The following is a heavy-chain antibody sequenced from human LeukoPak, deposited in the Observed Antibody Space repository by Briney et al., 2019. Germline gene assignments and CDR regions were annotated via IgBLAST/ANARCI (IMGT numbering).Heavy chain of an antibody. J-gene: IGHJ4*02. Sequence: PGGSLRLSCAASGFTFSSYGMSWVRQAPGKGLEWVSAISGSGGSTYYADSVKGRFTISRDNSKNTLYLQMNSLRAEDTAVYYCAKDQGYYYDSSYFDYWGQGTLVTVSS. CDR3: AKDQGYYYDSSYFDY. CDR2: ISGSGGST. D-gene: IGHD3-22*01. CDR1: GFTFSSYG. V-gene: IGHV3-23*01.